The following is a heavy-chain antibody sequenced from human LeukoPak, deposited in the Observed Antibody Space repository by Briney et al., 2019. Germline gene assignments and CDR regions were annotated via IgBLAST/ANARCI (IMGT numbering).Heavy chain of an antibody. J-gene: IGHJ4*02. CDR2: IYYSGST. CDR3: ARGAAAGTPEPVG. V-gene: IGHV4-39*07. CDR1: GVSVSSIDYY. Sequence: SEALSLTCSVSGVSVSSIDYYWGWIRQPPGKGLEWIGSIYYSGSTNYNPSPKSRVTISVDTSKNQFSLKLSSVTAADTAVYYCARGAAAGTPEPVGWGQGTLVTVSS. D-gene: IGHD6-13*01.